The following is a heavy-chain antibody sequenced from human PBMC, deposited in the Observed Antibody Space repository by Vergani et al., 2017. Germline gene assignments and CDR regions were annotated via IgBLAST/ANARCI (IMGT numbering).Heavy chain of an antibody. D-gene: IGHD6-6*01. CDR1: GGSISSGSYY. J-gene: IGHJ4*02. Sequence: QVQLQESGPGLVKPSQTLSLTCTVSGGSISSGSYYWSWIRQPAGKGLEWIGRIYTSGSTNYNPSLKSRVTISVDTSKNQFSLKLSSVTAADTAVYYCARDLRIAARPNPSSSWSDNDYWGQGTLVTVSS. V-gene: IGHV4-61*02. CDR3: ARDLRIAARPNPSSSWSDNDY. CDR2: IYTSGST.